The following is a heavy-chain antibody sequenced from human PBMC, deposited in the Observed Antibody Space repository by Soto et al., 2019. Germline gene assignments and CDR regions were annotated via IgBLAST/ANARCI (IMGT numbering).Heavy chain of an antibody. CDR3: ARDNYGDTYYFDY. CDR2: IYYSGST. CDR1: GGSISSGAYY. J-gene: IGHJ4*02. D-gene: IGHD4-17*01. Sequence: QVQLQESGPGLVKPSQTLSLTCTVSGGSISSGAYYWSWVRQPPGKGLEWIGYIYYSGSTYYNPSLQSRVTLSVDTAKTQFSLKLSSVTATDTAVYYCARDNYGDTYYFDYWGQGTLVTVSS. V-gene: IGHV4-30-4*01.